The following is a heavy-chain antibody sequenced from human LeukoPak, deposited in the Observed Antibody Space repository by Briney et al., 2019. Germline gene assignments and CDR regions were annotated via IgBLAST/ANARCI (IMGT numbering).Heavy chain of an antibody. CDR2: IYPGDSDT. J-gene: IGHJ3*02. CDR1: GYSFTSYW. V-gene: IGHV5-51*01. D-gene: IGHD3-9*01. Sequence: GESLKISCKGSGYSFTSYWIGWVRQMPGKGLEWMGIIYPGDSDTRYSPSFQGQVTISADKSISTAYLQWSSLKASDTAMYYCARTPSDYDILTGYYTSDAFDIWGQGTMVTVSS. CDR3: ARTPSDYDILTGYYTSDAFDI.